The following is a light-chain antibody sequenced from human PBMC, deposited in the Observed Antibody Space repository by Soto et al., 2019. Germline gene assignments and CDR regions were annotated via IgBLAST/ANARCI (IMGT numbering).Light chain of an antibody. CDR3: QQLHRTSSYT. V-gene: IGKV1-39*01. CDR2: AAS. J-gene: IGKJ2*01. Sequence: DIQMTQSPSSLSASVGDRVTITCRASQNIRNYLNWYQQRAGKTPNLLVYAASNLRSGVPSRFTGSGSGTYVTLTISSLQPEDFATYYWQQLHRTSSYTCGQGTRVDIK. CDR1: QNIRNY.